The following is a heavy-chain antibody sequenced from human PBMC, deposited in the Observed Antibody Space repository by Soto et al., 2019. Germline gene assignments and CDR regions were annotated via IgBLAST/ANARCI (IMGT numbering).Heavy chain of an antibody. CDR2: IYSSGST. Sequence: SEPQSLTCTVAGGSISSYGVSCIRQPPGKGLEWIGYIYSSGSTNYNPSLKSRVTISVDTSKNQFSLKLSAVTAADTVVYYCARVETPSWGSYEYNWFDPWGEGTLVTVSS. V-gene: IGHV4-59*08. CDR3: ARVETPSWGSYEYNWFDP. D-gene: IGHD3-16*01. CDR1: GGSISSYG. J-gene: IGHJ5*02.